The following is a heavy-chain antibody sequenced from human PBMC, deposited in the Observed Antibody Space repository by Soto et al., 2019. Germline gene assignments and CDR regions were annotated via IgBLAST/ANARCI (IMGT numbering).Heavy chain of an antibody. D-gene: IGHD4-4*01. CDR1: GFTFSSYG. CDR2: ISYDGSNK. V-gene: IGHV3-30*18. CDR3: AKEEATVNPWYFDL. Sequence: QVQLVESGGGVVQPGRSLRLSCAASGFTFSSYGMHWVRQAPGKGLEWVAVISYDGSNKYYADSVKGRFTISRDNSKNTLYVQMNSLNAEDTAVYYCAKEEATVNPWYFDLWGRGTLFTVSS. J-gene: IGHJ2*01.